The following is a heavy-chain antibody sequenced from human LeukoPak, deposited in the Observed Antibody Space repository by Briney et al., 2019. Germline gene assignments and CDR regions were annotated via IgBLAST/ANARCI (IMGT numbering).Heavy chain of an antibody. Sequence: PGGSLRLSCAASGFTFSSYAMSWVRQAPEKGLEWVSAISGSGGSTYYADSVRGRFTISRDNSKNTLYLQMNSLRAEDTAVYYCAKDQYYYDSSGYYYRWGQGTLVTVSS. CDR2: ISGSGGST. J-gene: IGHJ5*02. CDR3: AKDQYYYDSSGYYYR. CDR1: GFTFSSYA. V-gene: IGHV3-23*01. D-gene: IGHD3-22*01.